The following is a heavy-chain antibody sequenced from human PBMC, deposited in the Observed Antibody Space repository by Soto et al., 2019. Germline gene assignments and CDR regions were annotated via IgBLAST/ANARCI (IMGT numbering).Heavy chain of an antibody. D-gene: IGHD3-22*01. V-gene: IGHV3-48*02. CDR1: GFTFSSYS. CDR2: ISSSSSTI. CDR3: ATATTYYYDSSGYYGWYFDL. J-gene: IGHJ2*01. Sequence: EVQLVESGGGLVQPGGSLRLSCAASGFTFSSYSMNWVRQAPGKGLEWVSYISSSSSTIYYADSVKGRFTISRDNAKNSLYLQMNSLRDEDTAVYYCATATTYYYDSSGYYGWYFDLWGRGTLVTVSS.